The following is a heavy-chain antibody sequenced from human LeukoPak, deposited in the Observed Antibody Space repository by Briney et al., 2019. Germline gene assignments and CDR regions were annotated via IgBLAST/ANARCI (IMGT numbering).Heavy chain of an antibody. D-gene: IGHD3-22*01. CDR3: VRLSPYDSSGYYYDY. CDR2: IYSGGNT. CDR1: GFTVSSNY. Sequence: GGSLRLSCAASGFTVSSNYMSWVRQAPGKGLECVSVIYSGGNTYYADSVKGRFTISRDNSKNTLYLQMNSLRAEDTAVYYCVRLSPYDSSGYYYDYWGQGTLVTVSS. J-gene: IGHJ4*02. V-gene: IGHV3-66*01.